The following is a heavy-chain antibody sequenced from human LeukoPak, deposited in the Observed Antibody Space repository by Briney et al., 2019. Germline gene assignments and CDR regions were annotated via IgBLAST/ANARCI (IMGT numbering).Heavy chain of an antibody. CDR3: ARQEGRTLWAFDI. D-gene: IGHD1-1*01. CDR2: INYLGTT. J-gene: IGHJ3*02. CDR1: GASISSGDYW. V-gene: IGHV4-39*01. Sequence: PSETLSLTCIVSGASISSGDYWWGWIRQPPGRGPEWIGSINYLGTTFYNPSLKSRLSISVDTSKNHFSLKLSSVTAADTALFYCARQEGRTLWAFDIWGQGTRVTVSS.